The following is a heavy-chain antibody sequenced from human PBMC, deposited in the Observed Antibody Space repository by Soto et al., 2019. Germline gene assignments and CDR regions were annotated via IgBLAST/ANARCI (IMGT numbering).Heavy chain of an antibody. CDR3: ARVPLRFRYYYYGMDV. Sequence: SETLSLTCAVYGGSFSGYYWSWIRQPPGKGLEWIGEINHSGSTNYNPSLKSRVTISVDTSKNQFSLKLSSVTAADTAVYYCARVPLRFRYYYYGMDVWGQGTTVTVSS. D-gene: IGHD4-17*01. J-gene: IGHJ6*02. CDR2: INHSGST. V-gene: IGHV4-34*01. CDR1: GGSFSGYY.